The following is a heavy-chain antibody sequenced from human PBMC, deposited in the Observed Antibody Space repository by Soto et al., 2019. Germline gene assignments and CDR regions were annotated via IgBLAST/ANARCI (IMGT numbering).Heavy chain of an antibody. J-gene: IGHJ4*02. V-gene: IGHV4-31*03. CDR1: GGSISSGGYY. D-gene: IGHD3-22*01. Sequence: PSETLSLTCTVSGGSISSGGYYWSWIRQHPGKGLEWIGYIYYSGSTYYNPSLKSRVTISVDTSKNQFSLKLSSVTAADTAVYYCARGRNYDSSGYYYVLEEKYYFDDWGQGTRVTVSS. CDR3: ARGRNYDSSGYYYVLEEKYYFDD. CDR2: IYYSGST.